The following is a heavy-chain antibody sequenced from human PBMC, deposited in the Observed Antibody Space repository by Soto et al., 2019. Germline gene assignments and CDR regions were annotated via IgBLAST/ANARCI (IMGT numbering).Heavy chain of an antibody. D-gene: IGHD6-13*01. CDR1: GFTFSSYA. V-gene: IGHV3-64D*06. J-gene: IGHJ6*02. CDR3: VKDGYSSSWYGYYYYYGMDV. CDR2: ISSNGGST. Sequence: PGGSLRLSCSASGFTFSSYAMHWVRQAPGKGLEYVSAISSNGGSTYYADSVKGRFTISRDNSKNTLYLQMSSLRAEDTAVYYCVKDGYSSSWYGYYYYYGMDVWGQGTTVTVSS.